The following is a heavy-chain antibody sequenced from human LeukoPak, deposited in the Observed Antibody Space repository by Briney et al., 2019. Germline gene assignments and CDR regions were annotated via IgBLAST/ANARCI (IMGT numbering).Heavy chain of an antibody. D-gene: IGHD5-24*01. CDR2: IYTSGST. CDR3: ARSPGEATNYYYYYMDV. V-gene: IGHV4-4*07. CDR1: GDSISIYY. J-gene: IGHJ6*03. Sequence: SETLSLTCSVSGDSISIYYWSWIRQPAGKGLEWIGRIYTSGSTNYNPSLKSRVTMSVDTSKNQFSLKLSSVTAADTAVYYCARSPGEATNYYYYYMDVWGKGTTVTISS.